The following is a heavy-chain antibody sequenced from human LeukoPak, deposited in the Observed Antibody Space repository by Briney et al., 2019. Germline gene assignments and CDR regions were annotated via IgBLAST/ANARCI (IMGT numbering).Heavy chain of an antibody. CDR3: QCPEGY. Sequence: GGSLRLSCAASGFTFSSYAMHWVRQAPGKGLEWVAVISYDGSNKYYADSVKGRFTISRDNSKNTLYLQMNSLRAEDTAVYYSQCPEGYWGQGTLVTVSS. J-gene: IGHJ4*02. V-gene: IGHV3-30-3*01. CDR2: ISYDGSNK. D-gene: IGHD2-2*01. CDR1: GFTFSSYA.